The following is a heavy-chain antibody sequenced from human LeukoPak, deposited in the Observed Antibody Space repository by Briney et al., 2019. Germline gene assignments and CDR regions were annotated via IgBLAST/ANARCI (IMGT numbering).Heavy chain of an antibody. CDR2: IYHSGST. CDR3: ARDGYNWNSFVAFDI. D-gene: IGHD1-7*01. J-gene: IGHJ3*02. CDR1: GGSISSGGYY. V-gene: IGHV4-30-2*01. Sequence: PSETLSLTCTVSGGSISSGGYYWSWIRQPPGKGLEWIGYIYHSGSTYYNPSLKSRVTISVDRSKNQFSLKLSSVTAADTAVYYCARDGYNWNSFVAFDIWGQGTMVTVSS.